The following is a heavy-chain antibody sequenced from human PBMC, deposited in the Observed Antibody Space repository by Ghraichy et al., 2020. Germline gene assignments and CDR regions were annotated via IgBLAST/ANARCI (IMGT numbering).Heavy chain of an antibody. CDR1: GGSISSGGYS. V-gene: IGHV4-30-2*01. J-gene: IGHJ4*02. Sequence: SETLSLTCAVSGGSISSGGYSWSWIRQPPGKGLEWIGYIYHSGSTYYNPSLKSRVTISVDRSKNQFSLKLSSVTAADTAVYYCASYVWGSYRLDYWGQGTLVTVSS. CDR3: ASYVWGSYRLDY. D-gene: IGHD3-16*02. CDR2: IYHSGST.